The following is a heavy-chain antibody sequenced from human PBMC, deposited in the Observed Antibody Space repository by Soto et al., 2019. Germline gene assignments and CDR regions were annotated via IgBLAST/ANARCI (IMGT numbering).Heavy chain of an antibody. CDR1: GFTFSNFW. D-gene: IGHD1-26*01. V-gene: IGHV3-74*01. Sequence: PGGSLRLSCAASGFTFSNFWMHWVRQAPGKGLVWVSRINSDEITTDYADSVKGRFTVSRDNAKNTLYLQINSLRAEDTAVYYCARDIGGRIVGATPSYYYYGMDVWGQGTTVTVSS. CDR3: ARDIGGRIVGATPSYYYYGMDV. J-gene: IGHJ6*02. CDR2: INSDEITT.